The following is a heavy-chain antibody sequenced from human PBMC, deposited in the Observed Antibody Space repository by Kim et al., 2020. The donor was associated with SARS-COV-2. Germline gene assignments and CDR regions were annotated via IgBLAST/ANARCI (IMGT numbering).Heavy chain of an antibody. J-gene: IGHJ3*02. CDR2: ISSSSSYI. D-gene: IGHD3-22*01. CDR1: GFTFSSYS. Sequence: GGSLRLSCAASGFTFSSYSMNWVRQAPGKGLEWVSSISSSSSYIYYADSVKGRFTISRDNAKNSLYLQMNSLRAGDTAVDYCARDLDRRYYYDSSGTHDGSFDILGQGTMVTVSS. V-gene: IGHV3-21*01. CDR3: ARDLDRRYYYDSSGTHDGSFDI.